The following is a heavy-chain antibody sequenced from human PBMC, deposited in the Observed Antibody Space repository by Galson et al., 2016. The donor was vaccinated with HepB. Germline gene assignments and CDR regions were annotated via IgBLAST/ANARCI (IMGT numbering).Heavy chain of an antibody. D-gene: IGHD2-2*01. CDR1: GFTLRNYG. J-gene: IGHJ6*04. Sequence: SLRLSCAASGFTLRNYGMTWVRQAPGKGLEVVSSISRSGDCTDYADSVKGRFTISRDNSKNTLSLQMNSLTADDTAIYYCVQGSTAPAVWGKGTTVTVSS. CDR2: ISRSGDCT. CDR3: VQGSTAPAV. V-gene: IGHV3-23*01.